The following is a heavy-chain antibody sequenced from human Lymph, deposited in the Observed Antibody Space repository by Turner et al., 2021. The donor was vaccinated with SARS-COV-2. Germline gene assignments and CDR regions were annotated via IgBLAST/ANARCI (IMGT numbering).Heavy chain of an antibody. CDR2: ISYDGSNK. V-gene: IGHV3-30*18. CDR1: GFTLSSYA. CDR3: AKDGGGYSST. J-gene: IGHJ5*02. Sequence: QVQLVESGGGVVQPGRSLRRSCAASGFTLSSYAMHWVREAPGKGLACVARISYDGSNKYYADSVKGRFTISRDNSKNTLYLQMNSLRAEDTAVYYCAKDGGGYSSTWGQGTLVTVSS. D-gene: IGHD6-13*01.